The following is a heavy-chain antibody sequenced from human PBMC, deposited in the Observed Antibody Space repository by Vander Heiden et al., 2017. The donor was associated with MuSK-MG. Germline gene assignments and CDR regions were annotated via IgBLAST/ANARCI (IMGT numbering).Heavy chain of an antibody. J-gene: IGHJ6*03. Sequence: QVQLQESGPGLVKPSETLSLTCTVSGGSISSYYWSWIRQPPGKGLEWIGYIYYSGSTNYNPSLKSRVTISVDTSKNQFSLKLSSVTAADTAVYYCARAIPPPMGYYMDVWGKGTTVTVSS. CDR2: IYYSGST. CDR1: GGSISSYY. CDR3: ARAIPPPMGYYMDV. V-gene: IGHV4-59*01.